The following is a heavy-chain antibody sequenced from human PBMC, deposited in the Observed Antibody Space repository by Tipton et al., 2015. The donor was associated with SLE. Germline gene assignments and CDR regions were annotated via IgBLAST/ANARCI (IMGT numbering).Heavy chain of an antibody. CDR3: AKDFTDQGKMAY. V-gene: IGHV4-34*01. J-gene: IGHJ4*02. CDR1: GGSFSGYY. CDR2: INHSGST. D-gene: IGHD2-2*01. Sequence: TLSLTCAVYGGSFSGYYWSWIRQPPGKGLEWIGEINHSGSTNYNPSLKSRVTISVDTSKNQFSLKLSSVTAADTALYYCAKDFTDQGKMAYWGQGILVAVSS.